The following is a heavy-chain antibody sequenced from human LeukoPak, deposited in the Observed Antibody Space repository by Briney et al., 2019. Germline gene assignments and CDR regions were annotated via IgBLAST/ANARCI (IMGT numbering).Heavy chain of an antibody. CDR2: IYTSGST. V-gene: IGHV4-4*07. CDR1: GGSISSYY. D-gene: IGHD4-17*01. J-gene: IGHJ5*02. CDR3: ARSTLDYGDYVCWFDP. Sequence: SETLSLTCTVSGGSISSYYWSWIRQPAGKGLEWIGRIYTSGSTNYNPSLTSRVTMSVDTSKNQFSLKLSSVTAADTAVYYCARSTLDYGDYVCWFDPGGQGTRVTVS.